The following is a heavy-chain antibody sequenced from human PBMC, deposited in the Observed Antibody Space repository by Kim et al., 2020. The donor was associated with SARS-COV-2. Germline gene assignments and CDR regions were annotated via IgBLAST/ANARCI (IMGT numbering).Heavy chain of an antibody. V-gene: IGHV5-51*01. CDR1: GYSFPTYW. CDR3: ARGALISIYSSSWYFDY. D-gene: IGHD6-13*01. CDR2: IYPGDSDT. Sequence: GESLKISCKGSGYSFPTYWIGWVRQMPGKGLEWMGIIYPGDSDTRYSPSFQGQVTISADKSISTAYLQWSSLKASDSAMYYCARGALISIYSSSWYFDYWAQGTLVTVSS. J-gene: IGHJ4*02.